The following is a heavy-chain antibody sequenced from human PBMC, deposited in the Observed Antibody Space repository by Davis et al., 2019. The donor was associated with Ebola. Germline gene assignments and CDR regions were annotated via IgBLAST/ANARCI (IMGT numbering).Heavy chain of an antibody. CDR1: GGSISSSSYY. CDR3: ARERKGPYYFDY. J-gene: IGHJ4*02. D-gene: IGHD1-14*01. Sequence: MPSETLSLTCTVSGGSISSSSYYWGWIRQPPGKGLEWIGSIYYSGSTYYNPSLKSRVTISVDTSKNQFSLKLSSVTAADTAVYYCARERKGPYYFDYWGQGTLVNVSS. V-gene: IGHV4-39*02. CDR2: IYYSGST.